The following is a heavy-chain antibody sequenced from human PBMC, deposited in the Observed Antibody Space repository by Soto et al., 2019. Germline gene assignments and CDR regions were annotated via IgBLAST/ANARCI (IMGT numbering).Heavy chain of an antibody. CDR1: GGSFSGYY. D-gene: IGHD2-8*01. J-gene: IGHJ4*02. CDR2: INHSGST. V-gene: IGHV4-34*01. CDR3: ALVQVPYAIYSVY. Sequence: SETLSLTCAVYGGSFSGYYWSWIRQPPGKGLEWIGEINHSGSTNYNPSLKSRVTISVDTSKNQFSLKLSSVTAADTAVYYCALVQVPYAIYSVYWGQGTLVTVFS.